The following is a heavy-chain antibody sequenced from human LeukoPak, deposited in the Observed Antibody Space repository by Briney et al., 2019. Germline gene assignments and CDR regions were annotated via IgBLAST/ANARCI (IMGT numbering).Heavy chain of an antibody. D-gene: IGHD3-10*01. J-gene: IGHJ6*02. CDR1: GGTFSSYA. Sequence: GASVKVSCKASGGTFSSYAISWVRQAPGQGLEWMGGIIPIFGTANYAQKFQGRVTITADESTSTAYMELSSLRSEDTAVYYCARRYYYGSGYYYYYGMDVWGQGTTVIVSS. CDR3: ARRYYYGSGYYYYYGMDV. V-gene: IGHV1-69*13. CDR2: IIPIFGTA.